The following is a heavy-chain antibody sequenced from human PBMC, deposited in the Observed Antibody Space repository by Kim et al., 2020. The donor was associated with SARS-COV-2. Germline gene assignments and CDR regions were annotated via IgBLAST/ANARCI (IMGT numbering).Heavy chain of an antibody. V-gene: IGHV5-51*01. J-gene: IGHJ4*02. Sequence: RNSPSFQGKVTISADKSISTAYLQWSSLKASDTAMYYCARHDYSGSFIDYWGQGTLVTVSS. CDR3: ARHDYSGSFIDY. D-gene: IGHD1-26*01.